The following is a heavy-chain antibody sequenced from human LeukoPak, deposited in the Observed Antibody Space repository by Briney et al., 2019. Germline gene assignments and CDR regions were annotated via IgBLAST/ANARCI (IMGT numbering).Heavy chain of an antibody. D-gene: IGHD3-22*01. V-gene: IGHV3-21*01. Sequence: PGGSLRLSCAASGFTFSSYSMNWVRQAQGKGLEWVSSISSSSSYIYYADSVKGRFTISRDNAKNSLYLQMNSLRAEDTAVYYCARERDYYDSSGYGMFYDYWGQGTLVTVSS. CDR1: GFTFSSYS. J-gene: IGHJ4*02. CDR2: ISSSSSYI. CDR3: ARERDYYDSSGYGMFYDY.